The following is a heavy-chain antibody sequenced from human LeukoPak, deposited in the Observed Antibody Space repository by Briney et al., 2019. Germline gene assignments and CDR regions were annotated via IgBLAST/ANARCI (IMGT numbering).Heavy chain of an antibody. CDR1: GGSISSYY. CDR2: IYTSGST. V-gene: IGHV4-4*07. CDR3: ARLGYSSSWYVGDWFDP. Sequence: PSETLSLTCTGSGGSISSYYWSWIRQPAGKGVKWIGRIYTSGSTNYNPSLKSRVTMSVDTSKNQFSLKLSSVTAADTAVYYCARLGYSSSWYVGDWFDPWGQGTLVTVSS. J-gene: IGHJ5*02. D-gene: IGHD6-13*01.